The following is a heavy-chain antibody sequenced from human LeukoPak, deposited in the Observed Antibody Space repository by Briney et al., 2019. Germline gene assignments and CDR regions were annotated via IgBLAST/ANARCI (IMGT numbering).Heavy chain of an antibody. CDR1: GYTFTTYW. D-gene: IGHD1-26*01. Sequence: GESLKISCKGSGYTFTTYWIGWVRQMPGKGLEYMGIINPGDSDTRYSPSFQGQVTISVDKSISTAYLQWSSLKASDTAMYYCASPRVGATAFDIWGQGTLVTVSS. J-gene: IGHJ3*02. CDR2: INPGDSDT. CDR3: ASPRVGATAFDI. V-gene: IGHV5-51*01.